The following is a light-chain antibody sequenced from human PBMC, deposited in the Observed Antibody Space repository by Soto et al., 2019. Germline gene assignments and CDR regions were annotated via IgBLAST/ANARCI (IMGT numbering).Light chain of an antibody. CDR2: DVS. CDR3: SSYTSSTTGVV. CDR1: SSDVGGYNY. Sequence: QSVLTQPASVSGSPGQSITISCTGTSSDVGGYNYVSWYQQHPDKAPKLIIYDVSNRPSGVSNRFSGSKSGNTASLTISGLQAEYEADYYCSSYTSSTTGVVFGGGTKLTVL. V-gene: IGLV2-14*03. J-gene: IGLJ2*01.